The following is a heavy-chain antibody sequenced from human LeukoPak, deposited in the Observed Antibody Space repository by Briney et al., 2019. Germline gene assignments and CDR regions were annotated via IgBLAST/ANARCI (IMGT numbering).Heavy chain of an antibody. CDR2: MNPKSGNT. D-gene: IGHD1-26*01. Sequence: ASVKVSCKASGYTFSTCDINWVRQATGQGLEWMGWMNPKSGNTGFADKFQGRVTMTRDTSISTAYMELSSLTSEDTAVYYCARELGSISHWGQGTLVTVSS. J-gene: IGHJ4*02. CDR1: GYTFSTCD. CDR3: ARELGSISH. V-gene: IGHV1-8*01.